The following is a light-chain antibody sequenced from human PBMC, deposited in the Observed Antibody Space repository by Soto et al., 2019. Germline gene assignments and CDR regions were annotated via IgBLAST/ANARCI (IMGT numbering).Light chain of an antibody. V-gene: IGKV2-28*01. J-gene: IGKJ1*01. CDR2: LGS. CDR1: QSLLHTNGYNY. CDR3: MQALQSPRT. Sequence: EIVMTQSPLSLSVTPGEPASISCRSSQSLLHTNGYNYLDWYLQKPGQSPQLLIYLGSNRSSGVPDRLSGSGSGTDLTLRISRVEAEDVGVYYCMQALQSPRTFGQGTKVEIK.